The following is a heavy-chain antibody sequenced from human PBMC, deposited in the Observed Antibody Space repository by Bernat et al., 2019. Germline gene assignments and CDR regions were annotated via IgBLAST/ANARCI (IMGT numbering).Heavy chain of an antibody. V-gene: IGHV4-59*01. CDR2: IYDSGST. CDR1: GGSISSYY. J-gene: IGHJ4*02. Sequence: QVQLQESGSGLVKPSETLSLTYTVSGGSISSYYWSWIRQPPGKGLEWIGYIYDSGSTNYNPSLKSRVTISVDTSKNQFSLKLSSVTATDTAVSYCARAPGIYSSGWYYFDYWGQGTLVTVSS. D-gene: IGHD6-19*01. CDR3: ARAPGIYSSGWYYFDY.